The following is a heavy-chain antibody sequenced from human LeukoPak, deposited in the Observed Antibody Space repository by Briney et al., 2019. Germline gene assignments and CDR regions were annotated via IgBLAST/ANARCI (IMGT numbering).Heavy chain of an antibody. CDR1: GFTFDDYA. Sequence: GGSLRLSCAASGFTFDDYAMHWVRQAPGKGLEWVSGISWSSGSIGYADSVKGRFTISRDNAKNSLYLQMNSLRAEDTALYYCAKDRTDCSGGSCYSLYYYYYVDVWGKGTTVTVSS. D-gene: IGHD2-15*01. CDR2: ISWSSGSI. J-gene: IGHJ6*03. V-gene: IGHV3-9*01. CDR3: AKDRTDCSGGSCYSLYYYYYVDV.